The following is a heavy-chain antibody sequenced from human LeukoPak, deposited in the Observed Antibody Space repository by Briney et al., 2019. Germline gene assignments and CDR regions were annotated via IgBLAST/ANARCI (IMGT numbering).Heavy chain of an antibody. Sequence: GGSLRLSCAASGFTFSSYEMNWVRQAPGKGLEWVSYISSSGSTIYYADSVKGRFTISRDNSKNTLYLQMNSLRAEDTAVYYCAKEFLKAVLHWGQGTLVTASS. CDR1: GFTFSSYE. CDR3: AKEFLKAVLH. J-gene: IGHJ4*02. D-gene: IGHD2/OR15-2a*01. CDR2: ISSSGSTI. V-gene: IGHV3-48*03.